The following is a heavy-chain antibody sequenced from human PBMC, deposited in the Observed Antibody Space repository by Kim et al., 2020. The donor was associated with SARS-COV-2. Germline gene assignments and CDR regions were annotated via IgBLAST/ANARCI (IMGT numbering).Heavy chain of an antibody. J-gene: IGHJ4*02. CDR2: ITDSGDST. V-gene: IGHV3-23*01. CDR3: AKGSGASRPYCFDY. CDR1: GFTFSDYA. Sequence: GGSLRLSCAASGFTFSDYAMSWVRQAPGKVLDWVSAITDSGDSTYCADSVKGRFTISRDNSKDTLYLQMNSLRAEDTAVYYCAKGSGASRPYCFDYWGQGSLVTVSS. D-gene: IGHD1-26*01.